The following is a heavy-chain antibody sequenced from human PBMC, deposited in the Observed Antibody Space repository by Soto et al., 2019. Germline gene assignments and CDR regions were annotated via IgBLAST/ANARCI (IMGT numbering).Heavy chain of an antibody. CDR2: IYYSGST. D-gene: IGHD6-13*01. Sequence: QVQLQESGPGLVKPSQTLSLTCTVSGGSISSGGSYWSWIRQHPGKGLEWIGYIYYSGSTYYNPSLKSRVTISVNTSKNQFSLKLSSVTAADTAVYYCARDLQNSRLFSGMDVWGQGTTVTVAS. V-gene: IGHV4-31*03. CDR3: ARDLQNSRLFSGMDV. J-gene: IGHJ6*02. CDR1: GGSISSGGSY.